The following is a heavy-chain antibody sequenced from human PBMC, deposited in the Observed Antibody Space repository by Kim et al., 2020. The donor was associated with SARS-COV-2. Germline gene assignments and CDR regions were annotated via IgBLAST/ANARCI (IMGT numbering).Heavy chain of an antibody. CDR1: GYTFTSYG. D-gene: IGHD1-20*01. Sequence: ASVKVSCKASGYTFTSYGISWVRQAPGKWLEWMGWSNADNVNTNYAQKLQGRVNMTTETSTRTTYMELSSLRSDDTAVYYCARSSNWNIGPPAYWGHGNLGTVSS. CDR2: SNADNVNT. V-gene: IGHV1-18*01. CDR3: ARSSNWNIGPPAY. J-gene: IGHJ4*01.